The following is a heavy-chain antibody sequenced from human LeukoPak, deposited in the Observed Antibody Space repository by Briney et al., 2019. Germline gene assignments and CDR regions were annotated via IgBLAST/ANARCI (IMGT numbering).Heavy chain of an antibody. CDR1: GGSISSYY. CDR3: VRGWERIKSYYYDSSGHPTYAFDI. CDR2: IYYSGST. J-gene: IGHJ3*02. D-gene: IGHD3-22*01. Sequence: SETLSLTCTVSGGSISSYYWSWFRQPPGKGLEWIGYIYYSGSTNYNPSLKSRVTISVDTSKNQFSLKLSSVTAADTAVYYCVRGWERIKSYYYDSSGHPTYAFDIWGQGTMVTVSS. V-gene: IGHV4-59*01.